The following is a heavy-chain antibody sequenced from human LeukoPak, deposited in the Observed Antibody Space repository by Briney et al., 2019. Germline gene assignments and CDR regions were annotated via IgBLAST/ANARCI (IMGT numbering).Heavy chain of an antibody. Sequence: SETLSLTCTVSGGSISSYYWSWIRQPPGKGLEWVGYIYYSGSTNYNPSLKSRVTISVDTSKNQFSLKLSSVTAADTAVYYCARVGTRGDCPDYWGQGTLVTVSS. D-gene: IGHD2-21*02. J-gene: IGHJ4*02. V-gene: IGHV4-59*01. CDR2: IYYSGST. CDR1: GGSISSYY. CDR3: ARVGTRGDCPDY.